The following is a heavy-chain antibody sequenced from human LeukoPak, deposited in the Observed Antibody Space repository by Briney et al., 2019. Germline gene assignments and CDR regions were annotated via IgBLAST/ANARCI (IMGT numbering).Heavy chain of an antibody. CDR3: ARHWVVTPNY. CDR1: GGSISNSSYY. J-gene: IGHJ4*02. V-gene: IGHV4-39*01. CDR2: IYYSGSA. Sequence: SETLSLTCIVSGGSISNSSYYWGWVRQPPGKGLEWLGSIYYSGSAYYNPSLKSRVTISVDTSKNQFSLKRTSVTAADTAVYYCARHWVVTPNYWGQGTLVTVSS. D-gene: IGHD4-23*01.